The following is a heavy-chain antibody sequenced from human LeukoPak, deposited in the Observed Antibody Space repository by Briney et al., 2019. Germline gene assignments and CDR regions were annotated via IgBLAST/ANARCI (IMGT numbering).Heavy chain of an antibody. CDR2: VSPKTGDR. Sequence: ASVKVSCKASGYSFSNFHINWVRQASGQGLEWIGWVSPKTGDRGYAQKFQGRVAMTMDTSIRTAYMELSSLRSEDTAVYYCARTPQNGGADYWGQGTLVTVSS. V-gene: IGHV1-8*01. D-gene: IGHD3-10*01. CDR3: ARTPQNGGADY. J-gene: IGHJ4*02. CDR1: GYSFSNFH.